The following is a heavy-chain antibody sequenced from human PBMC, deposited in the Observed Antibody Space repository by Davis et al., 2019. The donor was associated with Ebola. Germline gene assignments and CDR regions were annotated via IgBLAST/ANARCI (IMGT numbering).Heavy chain of an antibody. CDR3: AREGGSLWFGELLSRVGPPFDY. V-gene: IGHV3-7*01. CDR2: IKQDGSEK. Sequence: GGSLRLSCAASGFTFSSYWMSWVRQAPGKGLEWVANIKQDGSEKYYVDSVKGRFTISRDNAKNSLYLQMNSLRAEDTAVYYCAREGGSLWFGELLSRVGPPFDYWGQGTLVTVSS. CDR1: GFTFSSYW. D-gene: IGHD3-10*01. J-gene: IGHJ4*02.